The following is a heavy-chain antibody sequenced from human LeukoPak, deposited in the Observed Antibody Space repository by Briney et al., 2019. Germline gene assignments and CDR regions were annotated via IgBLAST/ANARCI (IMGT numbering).Heavy chain of an antibody. CDR3: ARFMGASGFDF. D-gene: IGHD1-26*01. V-gene: IGHV3-66*01. CDR2: MYSSGTT. Sequence: GGSLRLSCTTSGFTFGDYAMSWVRQPPGKGLEWVSVMYSSGTTYYADSVKGRFTISRDNSKSTAYLQMNSLRVEDTAVYYCARFMGASGFDFWGQGTLVTVSS. CDR1: GFTFGDYA. J-gene: IGHJ4*02.